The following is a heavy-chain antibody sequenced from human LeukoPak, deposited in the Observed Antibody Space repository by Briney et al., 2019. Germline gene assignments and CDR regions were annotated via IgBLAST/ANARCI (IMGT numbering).Heavy chain of an antibody. CDR3: AKITPTYGDQSFDY. J-gene: IGHJ4*02. CDR2: IGSDGST. Sequence: GGSLRLSCAASGFTFSSYAMHWVRQAPGKGLEWVSVIGSDGSTNYADSVKGRFTISRDNSKSTLYLQMNSLRAEDTALYYCAKITPTYGDQSFDYWGRGTLVTASS. V-gene: IGHV3-23*01. CDR1: GFTFSSYA. D-gene: IGHD4-17*01.